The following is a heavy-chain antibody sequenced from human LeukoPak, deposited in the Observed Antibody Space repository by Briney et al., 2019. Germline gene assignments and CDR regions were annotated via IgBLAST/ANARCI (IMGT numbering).Heavy chain of an antibody. D-gene: IGHD4-17*01. CDR3: AKARGDYGDYVGYFQH. CDR1: GFTFSDYY. J-gene: IGHJ1*01. CDR2: ISGSGGST. V-gene: IGHV3-23*01. Sequence: GGSLRLSCAASGFTFSDYYMSWIRQAPGKGLEWVSAISGSGGSTYYADSVKGRFTISRDNSKNTLYLQMNSLRAEDTAVYYCAKARGDYGDYVGYFQHWGQGTLVTVSS.